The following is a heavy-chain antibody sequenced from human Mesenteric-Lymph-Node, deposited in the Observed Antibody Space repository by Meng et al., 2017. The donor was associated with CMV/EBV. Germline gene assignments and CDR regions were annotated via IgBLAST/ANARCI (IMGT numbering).Heavy chain of an antibody. CDR3: ARGTNRNSFDY. D-gene: IGHD1-14*01. Sequence: GGSLRLSCAASGFTFSSHSMNWVREAPGKGLEWVSIIYGGYSTYYADSVKGRFTISRDNSKNTVYLQMNSLRAEDTALYYCARGTNRNSFDYWGQGTLVTVSS. V-gene: IGHV3-53*01. J-gene: IGHJ4*02. CDR2: IYGGYST. CDR1: GFTFSSHS.